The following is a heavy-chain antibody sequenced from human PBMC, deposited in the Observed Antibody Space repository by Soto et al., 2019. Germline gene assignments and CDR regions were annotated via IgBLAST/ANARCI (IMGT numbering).Heavy chain of an antibody. V-gene: IGHV4-39*01. J-gene: IGHJ4*02. CDR1: GGSISRSSYY. CDR2: IYYNGSA. Sequence: QLQLQESGPGLVKPSETLSLTCTVSGGSISRSSYYWGWIGQPPGKGLEWIGSIYYNGSAHYNPSLKSRVTIAVDTSKNQFSLKLSSVTAADTAVYYCATLWFGAADYWGQGTLVTVSS. D-gene: IGHD3-10*01. CDR3: ATLWFGAADY.